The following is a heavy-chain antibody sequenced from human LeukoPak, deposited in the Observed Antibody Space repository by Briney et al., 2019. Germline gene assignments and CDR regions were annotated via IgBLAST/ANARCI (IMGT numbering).Heavy chain of an antibody. Sequence: GGSLRLSCAASGFTFSSYSMNWVRQAPGKGLEWVSYISSSSSTIYYADSVKGRFTISRDNAKNSLYLQMNSLRAEDTAVYYCASSLNFIAVAGFFDYWGQGTLVTVSS. CDR1: GFTFSSYS. CDR3: ASSLNFIAVAGFFDY. D-gene: IGHD6-19*01. CDR2: ISSSSSTI. J-gene: IGHJ4*02. V-gene: IGHV3-48*01.